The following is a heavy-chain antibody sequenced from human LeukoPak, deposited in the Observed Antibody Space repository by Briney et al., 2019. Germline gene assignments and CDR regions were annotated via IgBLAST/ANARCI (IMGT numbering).Heavy chain of an antibody. CDR2: INHSGST. Sequence: SETLSLTCAVYGGSFSGYYWSWIRQPPGKGLEWIGEINHSGSTNYNPSLKSRVTISVDTSKNQFSLKLSSVTAADTAVYYCARADCSGGSCHYWYFDLWGRGTLVTVSS. V-gene: IGHV4-34*01. D-gene: IGHD2-15*01. CDR1: GGSFSGYY. J-gene: IGHJ2*01. CDR3: ARADCSGGSCHYWYFDL.